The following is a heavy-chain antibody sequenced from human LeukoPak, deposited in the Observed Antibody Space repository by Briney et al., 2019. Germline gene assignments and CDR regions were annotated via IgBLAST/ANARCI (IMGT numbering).Heavy chain of an antibody. CDR2: INHSGST. V-gene: IGHV4-34*01. D-gene: IGHD6-19*01. Sequence: PSETLSLTCAVYGGSFSGYYWSWIRQPPGKGLEWIREINHSGSTNYNPSLKSRVTISVDTSKNQFSLKLSSVTAADTAVYYCARAKGRIAVAGSLDYWGQGTLVTVSS. CDR3: ARAKGRIAVAGSLDY. J-gene: IGHJ4*02. CDR1: GGSFSGYY.